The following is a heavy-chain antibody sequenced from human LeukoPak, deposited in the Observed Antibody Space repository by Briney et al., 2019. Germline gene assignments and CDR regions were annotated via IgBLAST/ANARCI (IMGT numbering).Heavy chain of an antibody. CDR2: ISWNSGSI. Sequence: GGSLRLSCAASGFTFDDYAMHWVRQAPGKGLEWVSGISWNSGSIGYADSVKGRFTISRDDAKNSLYLQMNSLRAEDTAVYYCARDANKPYYFGWFDPWGQGTLVTVSS. CDR1: GFTFDDYA. D-gene: IGHD3-10*01. CDR3: ARDANKPYYFGWFDP. J-gene: IGHJ5*02. V-gene: IGHV3-9*01.